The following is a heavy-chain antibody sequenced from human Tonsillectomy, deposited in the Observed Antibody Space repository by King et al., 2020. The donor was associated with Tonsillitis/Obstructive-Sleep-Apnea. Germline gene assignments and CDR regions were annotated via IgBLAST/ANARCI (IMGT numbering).Heavy chain of an antibody. CDR2: VGPYNGNT. D-gene: IGHD3/OR15-3a*01. J-gene: IGHJ4*02. CDR1: GYTFTTYG. CDR3: ARGTYFDY. V-gene: IGHV1-18*01. Sequence: QLVQSGAEVKKPGASVKVSCKASGYTFTTYGISWVRQAPGQGLEWLGWVGPYNGNTNYAQKFQGRVTLTTDTSTSTAYMELRSLRSDDTAGYYCARGTYFDYWGQGTLVTVSS.